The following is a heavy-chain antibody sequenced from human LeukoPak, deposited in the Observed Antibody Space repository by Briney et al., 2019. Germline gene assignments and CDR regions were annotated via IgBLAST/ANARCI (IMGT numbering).Heavy chain of an antibody. D-gene: IGHD3-10*01. CDR3: TRDSGTTGEVKFDP. CDR2: IYYSGST. Sequence: SETLSLTCTVSGGSISSYYWSWIRQPPGKGLEWIGYIYYSGSTNYNPSLKSRVTISVDTSKNQFSLKVTSVTAADTAVYYCTRDSGTTGEVKFDPWGQGTLVTVSS. CDR1: GGSISSYY. V-gene: IGHV4-59*12. J-gene: IGHJ5*02.